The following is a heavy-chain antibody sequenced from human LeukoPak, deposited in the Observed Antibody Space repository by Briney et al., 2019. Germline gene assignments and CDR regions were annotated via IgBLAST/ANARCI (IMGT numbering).Heavy chain of an antibody. V-gene: IGHV3-48*02. CDR1: GITFSING. CDR3: ARQYGSGSYYGY. CDR2: INGSDISI. J-gene: IGHJ4*02. D-gene: IGHD3-10*01. Sequence: GGFLRSSFGALGITFSINGMNWVGKAPGKGWDWVSCINGSDISIYYADSVQGRFTSSRHNAKNSLYLQMNSLRDEDTAVYYCARQYGSGSYYGYWGRGTLVTVSS.